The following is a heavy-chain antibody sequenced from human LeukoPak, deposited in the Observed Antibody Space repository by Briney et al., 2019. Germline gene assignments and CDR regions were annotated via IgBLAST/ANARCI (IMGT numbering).Heavy chain of an antibody. V-gene: IGHV3-9*01. J-gene: IGHJ5*02. D-gene: IGHD4-23*01. CDR2: ISWNSGSI. CDR1: GVTFDDYA. Sequence: GGSLRLSCAASGVTFDDYAMHWVRQAPGKGLEWVSGISWNSGSIGYADSVKGRFTISRDNAKNSLYLQMNSLRAEDTAVYYCARDRSTVVTSYWFDPWGQGTLVTVSS. CDR3: ARDRSTVVTSYWFDP.